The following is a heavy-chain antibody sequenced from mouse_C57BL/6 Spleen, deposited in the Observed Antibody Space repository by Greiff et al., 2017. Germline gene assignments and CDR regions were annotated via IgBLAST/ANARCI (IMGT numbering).Heavy chain of an antibody. CDR3: ARGVTTVEVDAMDY. Sequence: VKLVESGAELVKPGASVKISCKASGYAFSSYWMNWVKQRPGKGLEWIGQIYPGDGDTNYNGKFKGKATLTADKSSSTAYMQLSSLTSEDSAVYFCARGVTTVEVDAMDYWGQGTSVTVSS. CDR1: GYAFSSYW. CDR2: IYPGDGDT. D-gene: IGHD1-1*01. V-gene: IGHV1-80*01. J-gene: IGHJ4*01.